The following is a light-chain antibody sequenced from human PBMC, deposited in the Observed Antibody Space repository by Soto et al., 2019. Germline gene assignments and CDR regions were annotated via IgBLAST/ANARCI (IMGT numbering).Light chain of an antibody. Sequence: QSVLTQPASVSGSPGQSTTISCTGSSSDLAIYNYVSWYQQQPGKAPKLMIYQVTNRPSGVSNRFHGPWSGNTGPLPFSGPQAADESDYYCSSEIDTLNFVFGLGTKV. CDR3: SSEIDTLNFV. CDR2: QVT. J-gene: IGLJ1*01. V-gene: IGLV2-14*01. CDR1: SSDLAIYNY.